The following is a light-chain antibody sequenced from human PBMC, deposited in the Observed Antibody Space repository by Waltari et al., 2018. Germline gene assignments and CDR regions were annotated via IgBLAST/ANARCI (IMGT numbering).Light chain of an antibody. CDR2: NDN. CDR3: AAWDDSLNGPL. Sequence: QSVMTQPPSASGTPGQRVTISCSGGSSNIGDNTVNWYQQLPGTAPKLLMSNDNTGPSGVPDRFSASKSGTSALLAISGLQSEDEADYYCAAWDDSLNGPLFGGGTKLTVL. V-gene: IGLV1-44*01. J-gene: IGLJ2*01. CDR1: SSNIGDNT.